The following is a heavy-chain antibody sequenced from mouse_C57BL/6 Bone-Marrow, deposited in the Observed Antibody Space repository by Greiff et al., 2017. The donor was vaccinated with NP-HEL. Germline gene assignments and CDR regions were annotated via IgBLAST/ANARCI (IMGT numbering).Heavy chain of an antibody. D-gene: IGHD1-1*01. Sequence: EVQLQQSGPVLVKPGASVKMSCKASGYTFTDYYMNWVKQSHGKSLEWIEVLNPYNGGTSYNQKLKGKATLTVDKSSRTAYMELNSLTSEDSAVYYCARDSITTVVATRGYYLDYWGQGTTLTVSS. J-gene: IGHJ2*01. CDR1: GYTFTDYY. CDR2: LNPYNGGT. CDR3: ARDSITTVVATRGYYLDY. V-gene: IGHV1-19*01.